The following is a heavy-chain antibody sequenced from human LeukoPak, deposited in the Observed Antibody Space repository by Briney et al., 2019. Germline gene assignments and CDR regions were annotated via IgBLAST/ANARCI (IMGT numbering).Heavy chain of an antibody. V-gene: IGHV1-2*02. J-gene: IGHJ6*02. Sequence: ASVKVSCKASGYTFTGYYMHWVRQAPGQGLEWMGWINPNSGGTNYAQKFQGRVTMTRDTSISTAYMELSRLRSDDTAVYYCARGDIVATRWYYYGMDVWGQGTTVTVSS. CDR2: INPNSGGT. D-gene: IGHD5-12*01. CDR1: GYTFTGYY. CDR3: ARGDIVATRWYYYGMDV.